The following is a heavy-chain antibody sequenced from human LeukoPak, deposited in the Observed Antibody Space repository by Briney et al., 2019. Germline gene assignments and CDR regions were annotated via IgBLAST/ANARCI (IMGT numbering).Heavy chain of an antibody. D-gene: IGHD6-6*01. Sequence: PSGTLSLTCAVSGGSISSSNWWSWVRQPPGKGLEWIGEIYHSGSTNYNPSLKSRVTISVDTSKNQFSLKLTSVTAADTAVYYCARGDIAARLSRWGQGTLVTVSS. V-gene: IGHV4-4*02. CDR3: ARGDIAARLSR. CDR1: GGSISSSNW. J-gene: IGHJ4*02. CDR2: IYHSGST.